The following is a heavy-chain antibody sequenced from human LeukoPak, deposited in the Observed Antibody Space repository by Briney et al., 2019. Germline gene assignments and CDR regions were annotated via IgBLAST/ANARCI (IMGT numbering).Heavy chain of an antibody. CDR3: ARVRELPGYYYYYGMDV. Sequence: SETLSLTCTVSGGSISGYYWSWIRQPPEKGLEWIGWVYYSGSTKYNPSLKSRVTISVDTSRNQFSLKLSSVTAADTAVYYCARVRELPGYYYYYGMDVWGQGTTVTVSS. J-gene: IGHJ6*02. V-gene: IGHV4-59*01. CDR2: VYYSGST. CDR1: GGSISGYY. D-gene: IGHD1-26*01.